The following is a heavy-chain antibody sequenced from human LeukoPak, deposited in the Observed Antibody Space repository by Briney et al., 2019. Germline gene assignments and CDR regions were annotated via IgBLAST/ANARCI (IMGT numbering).Heavy chain of an antibody. J-gene: IGHJ4*02. CDR3: AKDRTGGTYYFAIDY. CDR2: ISYDGSDK. CDR1: GFTFSSYG. D-gene: IGHD1-26*01. Sequence: GGSLRLSCAASGFTFSSYGMRWVRQAPGKGLEWVAVISYDGSDKDYADSVKGRFTISRDNSKNTLYLQMNSLRAEDTAVYYCAKDRTGGTYYFAIDYWGQGTLVTVSS. V-gene: IGHV3-30*18.